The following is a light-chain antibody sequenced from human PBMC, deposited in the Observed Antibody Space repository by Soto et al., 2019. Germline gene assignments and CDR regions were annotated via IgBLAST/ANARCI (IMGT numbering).Light chain of an antibody. V-gene: IGKV3-11*01. J-gene: IGKJ5*01. Sequence: DIVLTQSSATLCLFPGEGVILXCRPSQSVTRYLAWYQQRCGKAPRPLIYDASNRATGIQVRLSVSGSGKVFTLNIGSLEPEDSAFYYCNQRKNWPPITFGQGTRLEIK. CDR1: QSVTRY. CDR3: NQRKNWPPIT. CDR2: DAS.